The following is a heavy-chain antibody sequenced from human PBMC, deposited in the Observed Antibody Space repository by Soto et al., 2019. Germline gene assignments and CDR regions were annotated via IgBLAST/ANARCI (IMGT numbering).Heavy chain of an antibody. J-gene: IGHJ6*02. Sequence: PGESLKISCKGSGYSFTSYWIGWVRQMPGKGLEWMGIIYPGDSDTRYSPSFQGQVTISADKSISTAYLQWSSLKASDTAMYYCARHVPHMVRGVGYYYYGMDVWGQGTTVTVSS. CDR2: IYPGDSDT. V-gene: IGHV5-51*01. CDR3: ARHVPHMVRGVGYYYYGMDV. D-gene: IGHD3-10*01. CDR1: GYSFTSYW.